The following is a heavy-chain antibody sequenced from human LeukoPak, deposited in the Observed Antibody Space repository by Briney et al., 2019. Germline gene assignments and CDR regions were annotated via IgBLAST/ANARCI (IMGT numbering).Heavy chain of an antibody. J-gene: IGHJ4*02. V-gene: IGHV4-30-4*01. CDR3: AREGRYYRNDYVWGSYRGNFDY. CDR1: GGSISSGDYY. CDR2: IYYSGST. D-gene: IGHD3-16*02. Sequence: PSETLSLTCTVSGGSISSGDYYRSWIRQPPGKGLEWIGYIYYSGSTYYNPSLKSRVTISVDTSKNQFSLKLSSVTAADTAVYYCAREGRYYRNDYVWGSYRGNFDYWGQGTLVTVSS.